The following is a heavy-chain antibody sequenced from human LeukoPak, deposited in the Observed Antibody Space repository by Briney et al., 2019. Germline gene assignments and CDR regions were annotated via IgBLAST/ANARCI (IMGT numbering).Heavy chain of an antibody. J-gene: IGHJ3*02. CDR3: AREAVITNDAFDI. Sequence: SETLSLTCTVSGYSISSGYYWGWIRQPPGKGLEWIGSIYHSGSTYYNPSLKSRVTISVDTSKNQFSLKLSSVTAADTAVYYCAREAVITNDAFDIWGQGTMVTVSS. CDR1: GYSISSGYY. D-gene: IGHD3-22*01. V-gene: IGHV4-38-2*02. CDR2: IYHSGST.